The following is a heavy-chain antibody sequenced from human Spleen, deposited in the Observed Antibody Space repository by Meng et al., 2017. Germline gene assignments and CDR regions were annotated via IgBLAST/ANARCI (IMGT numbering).Heavy chain of an antibody. V-gene: IGHV5-51*01. CDR2: IYPGDSDT. Sequence: GESLKISCKGFGYRFATNWIGWVRQMSGKGLEWLGIIYPGDSDTRYSPSFQGQVTISVDKSIRTAYLQCSSLEASDTAIYYCASPYAVTRAFDIWGQGTLVTVSS. CDR3: ASPYAVTRAFDI. J-gene: IGHJ3*02. D-gene: IGHD4-17*01. CDR1: GYRFATNW.